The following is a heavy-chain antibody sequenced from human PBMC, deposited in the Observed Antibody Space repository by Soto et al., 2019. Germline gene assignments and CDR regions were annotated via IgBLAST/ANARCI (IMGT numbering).Heavy chain of an antibody. CDR3: ARGGMRGLAAARTDGVYWFDL. J-gene: IGHJ5*02. D-gene: IGHD6-13*01. CDR2: INHSGST. V-gene: IGHV4-34*01. Sequence: SETLSLTCAVYGGSFSGYYWSWIRQPPGKGLEWIGEINHSGSTNYNPSLKSRVTISVDTSKNQFSLKLSSVTAADTAVYYCARGGMRGLAAARTDGVYWFDLWGQGTPVTVSS. CDR1: GGSFSGYY.